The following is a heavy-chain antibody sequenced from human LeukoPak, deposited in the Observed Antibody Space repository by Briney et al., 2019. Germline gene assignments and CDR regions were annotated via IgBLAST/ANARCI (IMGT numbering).Heavy chain of an antibody. D-gene: IGHD4-17*01. CDR2: MNPNSGNT. Sequence: ASVKVSCKASGYTFTSYDINWVRQATGQGLERMGWMNPNSGNTGYAQKFQGRVTITRNTSISTAYMELSSLRSEDTAVYYCARGGVTYSVTCAFDIWGQGTMVTVSS. CDR3: ARGGVTYSVTCAFDI. CDR1: GYTFTSYD. V-gene: IGHV1-8*03. J-gene: IGHJ3*02.